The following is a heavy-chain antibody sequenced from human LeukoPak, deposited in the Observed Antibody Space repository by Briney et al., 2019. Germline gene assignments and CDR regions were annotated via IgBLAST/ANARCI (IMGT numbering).Heavy chain of an antibody. D-gene: IGHD3-10*01. Sequence: ASVKVSCKASEYTFSSYDINWVRQATGQGLEWMGWMNPNSGNTGYAQKFQGRVTMTRNTSISTAYMELSSLRSEDTAVYYCARGLGVRGVIIEAFDIWGQGTMVTVSS. J-gene: IGHJ3*02. CDR2: MNPNSGNT. CDR3: ARGLGVRGVIIEAFDI. V-gene: IGHV1-8*01. CDR1: EYTFSSYD.